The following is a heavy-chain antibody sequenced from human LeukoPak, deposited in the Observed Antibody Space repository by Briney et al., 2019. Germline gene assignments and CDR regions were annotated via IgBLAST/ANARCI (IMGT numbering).Heavy chain of an antibody. J-gene: IGHJ1*01. CDR2: ISGSGGNT. D-gene: IGHD3-22*01. V-gene: IGHV3-23*01. CDR1: GFTLSIYA. Sequence: QPGGSLRLSCAASGFTLSIYAMSWVRHAPGKGLEWVSAISGSGGNTYYADSVKGRFTISRDNSKNTLDLQMNSLRAEDTAMYYCAGDRRYDSSGYFQHWGQGTLVAVSS. CDR3: AGDRRYDSSGYFQH.